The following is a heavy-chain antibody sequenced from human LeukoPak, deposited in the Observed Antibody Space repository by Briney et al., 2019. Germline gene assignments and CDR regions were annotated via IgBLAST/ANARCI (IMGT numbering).Heavy chain of an antibody. V-gene: IGHV1-24*01. J-gene: IGHJ3*02. CDR3: ARDRYDSSGYYYVGGAFDI. CDR2: FDPEDGEP. Sequence: ASVKVSCKVSGYTLTELSMHWVRQAPGKGLEWMGGFDPEDGEPIYAQKFQGRVTMTEDTSTDTAYMELSSLRSEDTAVYYCARDRYDSSGYYYVGGAFDIWGQGTMVTVSS. D-gene: IGHD3-22*01. CDR1: GYTLTELS.